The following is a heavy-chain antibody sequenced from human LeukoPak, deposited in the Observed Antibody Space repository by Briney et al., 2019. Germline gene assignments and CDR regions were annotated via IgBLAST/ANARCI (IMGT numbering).Heavy chain of an antibody. J-gene: IGHJ5*02. CDR2: ISSSSSYI. V-gene: IGHV3-21*01. D-gene: IGHD4-17*01. Sequence: GGSLRLSCAASGFTFSSYSMNWVRQAPGKGLEWVSSISSSSSYIYYADSVKGRFTISRDNAKNSLYLQMNSLRAEDTAVYYRARGSGYGDYLNWFDPWGQGTLVTVSS. CDR3: ARGSGYGDYLNWFDP. CDR1: GFTFSSYS.